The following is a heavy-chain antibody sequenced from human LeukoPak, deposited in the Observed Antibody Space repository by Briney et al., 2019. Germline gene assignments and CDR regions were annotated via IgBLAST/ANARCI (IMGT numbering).Heavy chain of an antibody. D-gene: IGHD3-10*01. V-gene: IGHV1-18*01. CDR3: ARGFTMVRGVIIYRSGRNFDY. CDR1: GYTFTSYG. J-gene: IGHJ4*02. CDR2: ISAYNGNT. Sequence: GASVKVSCKASGYTFTSYGISWVRQAPGQGLEWMGWISAYNGNTNYAQKLQGRVTMTTDTSTSTAYMELRSLRSDDTAVYYCARGFTMVRGVIIYRSGRNFDYWGQGTLVTVSS.